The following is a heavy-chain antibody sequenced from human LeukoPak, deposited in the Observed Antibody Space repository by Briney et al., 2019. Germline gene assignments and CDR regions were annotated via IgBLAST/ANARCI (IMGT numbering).Heavy chain of an antibody. CDR3: ARDKYSSSSLYDY. CDR1: GFIFSSHW. V-gene: IGHV3-21*01. J-gene: IGHJ4*02. D-gene: IGHD6-6*01. CDR2: ISSSSSYI. Sequence: GGSLRLSCAASGFIFSSHWMNWVRQAPGKGLEWVSSISSSSSYIYYADSVKGRFTISRDNAKNSLYLQMNSLRAEDTAVYYCARDKYSSSSLYDYWGQGTLVTVSS.